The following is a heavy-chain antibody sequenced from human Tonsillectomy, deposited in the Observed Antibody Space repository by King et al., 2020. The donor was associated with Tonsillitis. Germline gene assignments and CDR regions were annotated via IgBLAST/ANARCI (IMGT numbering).Heavy chain of an antibody. J-gene: IGHJ4*02. CDR1: GFTFRDYA. D-gene: IGHD2-2*01. V-gene: IGHV3-49*03. Sequence: VQLVESGGGLVQPGRSLRLSCIASGFTFRDYAMSWFRQAPGKGLEWVGFIRSKGYGGTTEYAASVIGRFIISRHDSKSIAYLQMNSLKTEDTAVYYCTRNSDIVVVPAYFDYWGQGTLVTVSS. CDR2: IRSKGYGGTT. CDR3: TRNSDIVVVPAYFDY.